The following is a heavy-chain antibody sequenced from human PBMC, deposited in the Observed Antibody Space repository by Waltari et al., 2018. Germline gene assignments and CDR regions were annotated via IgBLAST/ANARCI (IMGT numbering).Heavy chain of an antibody. CDR1: GGSISSSRYY. D-gene: IGHD6-19*01. CDR3: ARAYSSGFLGFVPSYYFDY. J-gene: IGHJ4*02. CDR2: IYYSGST. Sequence: QLQLQESGPGLVKPSETLSLTCTVSGGSISSSRYYWGWIRQPPGQGLEWIGSIYYSGSTYYNPSLKRRVTISLDTSKNQFSLKLSSVTAADTAVYYCARAYSSGFLGFVPSYYFDYWGQGTLVTVSS. V-gene: IGHV4-39*01.